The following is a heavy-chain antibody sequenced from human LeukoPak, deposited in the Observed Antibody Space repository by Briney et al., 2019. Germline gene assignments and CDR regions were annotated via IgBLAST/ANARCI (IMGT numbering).Heavy chain of an antibody. CDR1: GGSISSGGYS. Sequence: SQTLSLTCAVSGGSISSGGYSWSWIRQPPGKGLEWIGYIYHSGSTYYNPSLKSRVTISVDRSKNQFSLKLSSVTAADTAVYYRARGGYYYDSSGYYYGVPCFDYWGQGTLVTVSS. D-gene: IGHD3-22*01. J-gene: IGHJ4*02. CDR2: IYHSGST. V-gene: IGHV4-30-2*01. CDR3: ARGGYYYDSSGYYYGVPCFDY.